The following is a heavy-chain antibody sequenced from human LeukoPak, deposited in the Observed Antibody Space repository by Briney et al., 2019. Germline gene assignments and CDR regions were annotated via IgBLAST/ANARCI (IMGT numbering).Heavy chain of an antibody. CDR3: AKGSKAVLFTRDHYMDV. V-gene: IGHV3-23*01. J-gene: IGHJ6*03. D-gene: IGHD6-19*01. CDR2: MSDSGTNT. Sequence: GGSLRLSCVASGFTFSTYGMTWVRQAPGKGLEWVSGMSDSGTNTYYADSVKGRFTISRDNSKNTLYLQMNSLRAEDTAVYFCAKGSKAVLFTRDHYMDVWGKGTTATISS. CDR1: GFTFSTYG.